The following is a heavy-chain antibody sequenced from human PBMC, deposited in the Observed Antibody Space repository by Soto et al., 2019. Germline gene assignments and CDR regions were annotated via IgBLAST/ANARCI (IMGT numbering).Heavy chain of an antibody. CDR1: GDTFTDYY. CDR2: VNPSGGHT. D-gene: IGHD2-21*02. Sequence: QVQLMQSGAEVKKPGASVKVSCKASGDTFTDYYIHWVRQAPGQGLEWMGTVNPSGGHTTYAQHFLCRVTMTRDTSTGTLYMELTSLTSDATAIYYCARGGHVVVVTAALDYWGQGTLVTVSS. V-gene: IGHV1-46*01. J-gene: IGHJ4*02. CDR3: ARGGHVVVVTAALDY.